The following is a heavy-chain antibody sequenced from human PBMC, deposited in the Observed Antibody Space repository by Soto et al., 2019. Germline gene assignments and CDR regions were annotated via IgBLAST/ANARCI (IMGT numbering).Heavy chain of an antibody. CDR1: GFTFSSYA. V-gene: IGHV3-23*01. CDR3: AKTGVPAAIYYDFWSASGYYYYGMDV. Sequence: GGSLRLSCSVSGFTFSSYAMHWVRQAPGKGLGWVSAISGSGGSTYYADSVKGRFTISRDNSKNTLYLQMNSLRAEDTAVYYCAKTGVPAAIYYDFWSASGYYYYGMDVWGQGTTVTVSS. J-gene: IGHJ6*02. CDR2: ISGSGGST. D-gene: IGHD3-3*01.